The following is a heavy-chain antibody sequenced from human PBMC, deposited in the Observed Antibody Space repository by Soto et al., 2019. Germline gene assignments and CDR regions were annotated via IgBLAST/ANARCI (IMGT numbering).Heavy chain of an antibody. J-gene: IGHJ4*02. V-gene: IGHV4-38-2*02. Sequence: PSETLSLTCGVSGYFISSGDYWGCLRQPPGKGLEWIGSIFHSGSAYYNPSLKNRVTISVDTSKNEFSLRLTSVTAADTAVYYCARDGTDNGSGLDYFDYWGQGTLVTVSS. CDR1: GYFISSGDY. CDR2: IFHSGSA. D-gene: IGHD6-19*01. CDR3: ARDGTDNGSGLDYFDY.